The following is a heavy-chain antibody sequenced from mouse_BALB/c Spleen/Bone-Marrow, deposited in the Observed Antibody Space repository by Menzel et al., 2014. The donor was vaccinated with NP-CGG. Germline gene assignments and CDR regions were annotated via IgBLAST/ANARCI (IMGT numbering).Heavy chain of an antibody. J-gene: IGHJ3*01. V-gene: IGHV1-61*01. Sequence: VQLQQSGAELVRPGASVKLSCKASGYSFTGYWMNWVKQRPGHGLEWIGMIHPSDTETRLNQRFKDKATLTVDKSSSTAYMQLNSPTSEDSAVYYCARLEGNYGSTFAYWGQGTLVTVSA. D-gene: IGHD1-1*01. CDR2: IHPSDTET. CDR3: ARLEGNYGSTFAY. CDR1: GYSFTGYW.